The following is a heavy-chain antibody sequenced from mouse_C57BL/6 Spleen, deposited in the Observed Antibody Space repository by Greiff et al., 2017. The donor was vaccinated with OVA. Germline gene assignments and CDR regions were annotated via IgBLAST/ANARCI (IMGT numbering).Heavy chain of an antibody. CDR1: GFTFSDYG. D-gene: IGHD1-1*01. CDR2: ISSGSSTI. Sequence: DVKLVESGGGLVKPGGSLKLSCAASGFTFSDYGMHWVRQAPEKGLEWVAYISSGSSTIYYADTVKGRFTISRDNAKNTLFLQMTSLRSEDTAMYYCARPFITTVVGGGYYFDYWGQGTTLTVSS. J-gene: IGHJ2*01. V-gene: IGHV5-17*01. CDR3: ARPFITTVVGGGYYFDY.